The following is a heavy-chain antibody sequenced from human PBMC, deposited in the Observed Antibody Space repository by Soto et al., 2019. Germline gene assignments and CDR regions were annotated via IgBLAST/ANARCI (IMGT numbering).Heavy chain of an antibody. V-gene: IGHV1-18*01. D-gene: IGHD3-22*01. CDR3: ARDRGKDYYDSSGYPWFDP. Sequence: GASVNVSCKSSGGTFSSYSMSWGRRGPGQGLEWMGWISAYNGNTNYAQKLQGRVTMTTDTSTSTAYMELRSLRSDDTAVYYCARDRGKDYYDSSGYPWFDPWGQGTLVTVSS. CDR2: ISAYNGNT. CDR1: GGTFSSYS. J-gene: IGHJ5*02.